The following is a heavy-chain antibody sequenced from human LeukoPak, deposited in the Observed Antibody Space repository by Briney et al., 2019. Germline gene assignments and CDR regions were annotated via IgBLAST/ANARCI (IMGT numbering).Heavy chain of an antibody. J-gene: IGHJ4*02. CDR2: IKSKTDGGTT. D-gene: IGHD3-9*01. V-gene: IGHV3-15*01. CDR1: GFTFSNAW. CDR3: TIRYYDILTGYYRPDY. Sequence: GGSLRLSCAASGFTFSNAWMSWVRQAPGKGLEWVGRIKSKTDGGTTDYAAPVKGRFTIARDDSKNTLYLQMNSLKTEDTAVYYCTIRYYDILTGYYRPDYWGQGTLVTVSS.